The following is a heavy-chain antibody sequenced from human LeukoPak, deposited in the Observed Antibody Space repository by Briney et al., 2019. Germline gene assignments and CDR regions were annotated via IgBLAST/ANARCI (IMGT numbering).Heavy chain of an antibody. J-gene: IGHJ4*02. CDR2: MYSSGKS. CDR1: GGSIHNNY. Sequence: PSETLSLTCTVSGGSIHNNYWSWIRQPPGKGLEWIGSMYSSGKSDYSPSLKNRVTMSIDTSKNQFSLKLSSVTAADTAVYYCARGARGYYFDYWGQGTLVTVSS. V-gene: IGHV4-59*12. D-gene: IGHD3-10*01. CDR3: ARGARGYYFDY.